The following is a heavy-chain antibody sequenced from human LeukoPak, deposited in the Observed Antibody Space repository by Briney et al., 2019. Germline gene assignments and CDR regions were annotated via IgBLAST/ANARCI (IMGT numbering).Heavy chain of an antibody. CDR3: ARDGLGTTEFPAYYYMDV. CDR1: GFTFSSYA. J-gene: IGHJ6*03. CDR2: ISGSGGST. Sequence: QPGGSLRLSCAASGFTFSSYAMSWVRQAPGKGLEWVSAISGSGGSTYYADSVKGRFTISRDNSKNTLYLQMNSLRAEDTAVYYCARDGLGTTEFPAYYYMDVWGKGTTVTVSS. D-gene: IGHD1-7*01. V-gene: IGHV3-23*01.